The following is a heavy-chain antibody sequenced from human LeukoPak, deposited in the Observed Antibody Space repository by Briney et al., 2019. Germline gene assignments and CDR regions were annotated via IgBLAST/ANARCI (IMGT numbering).Heavy chain of an antibody. D-gene: IGHD5-18*01. CDR1: GFTFSSYW. CDR2: IKQDGSEK. Sequence: PGGSLRLSCAASGFTFSSYWMSWVRQAPGKGLEWVANIKQDGSEKYYVDSVKGRFTISRDNSKNTLYLQMNSLRAEDTAVYYCAKDAGYSYGVSYFDYWGQGTLVTVSS. J-gene: IGHJ4*02. CDR3: AKDAGYSYGVSYFDY. V-gene: IGHV3-7*01.